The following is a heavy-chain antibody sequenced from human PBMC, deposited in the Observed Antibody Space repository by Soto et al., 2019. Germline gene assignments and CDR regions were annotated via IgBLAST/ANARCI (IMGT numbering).Heavy chain of an antibody. D-gene: IGHD3-16*02. Sequence: SETLSLTCTVSGGSISSYYWSWIRQPPGKGLEWIGYIYYSGSTNYNPSLKSRVTISVDTSKNQFSLKLSSVTAADTAVYYCARNDYVWGSYRSHAFDIWGQGTMVTVSS. CDR2: IYYSGST. CDR3: ARNDYVWGSYRSHAFDI. CDR1: GGSISSYY. J-gene: IGHJ3*02. V-gene: IGHV4-59*01.